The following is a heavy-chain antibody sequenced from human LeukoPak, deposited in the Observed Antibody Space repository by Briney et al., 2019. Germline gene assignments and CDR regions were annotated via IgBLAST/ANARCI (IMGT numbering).Heavy chain of an antibody. CDR3: ARWDIVATPTPHFDY. Sequence: GESLKISCKGSGYSFTSYWIGWVRQMPGKGLEWMGIIYPGDSDTRYSPPFQGQVTISADKSISTAYLQWSSLKASDTAMYYCARWDIVATPTPHFDYWGQGTLVTVSS. CDR2: IYPGDSDT. CDR1: GYSFTSYW. D-gene: IGHD5-12*01. J-gene: IGHJ4*02. V-gene: IGHV5-51*01.